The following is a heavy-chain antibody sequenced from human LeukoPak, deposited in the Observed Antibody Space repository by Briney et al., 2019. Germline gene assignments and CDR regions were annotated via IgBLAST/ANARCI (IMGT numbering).Heavy chain of an antibody. D-gene: IGHD1-20*01. CDR2: ISGRGVST. Sequence: GRSLRLSCAASGFTFSTYAMSWVRQAPGKGLEWVSAISGRGVSTSYADPVRGRFTISRDNSKNTLYLQMNSLRAEDTAVYYCAKAASGNWNDVSDYWGQGTLVTVSS. CDR1: GFTFSTYA. CDR3: AKAASGNWNDVSDY. J-gene: IGHJ4*02. V-gene: IGHV3-23*01.